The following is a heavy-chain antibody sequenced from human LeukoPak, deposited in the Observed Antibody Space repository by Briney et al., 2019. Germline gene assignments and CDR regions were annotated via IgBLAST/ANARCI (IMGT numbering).Heavy chain of an antibody. CDR2: ISSSSGYI. J-gene: IGHJ4*02. CDR3: ASSVVVVAATGV. V-gene: IGHV3-21*01. CDR1: GFTFSSYS. D-gene: IGHD2-15*01. Sequence: GGSLRLSCAASGFTFSSYSMNWVRQAPGKGLEWVSSISSSSGYIYYADSVKGRFTISRDNAKNSLYLQMNSLRAEDTAVYYCASSVVVVAATGVWGQGTLVTVSS.